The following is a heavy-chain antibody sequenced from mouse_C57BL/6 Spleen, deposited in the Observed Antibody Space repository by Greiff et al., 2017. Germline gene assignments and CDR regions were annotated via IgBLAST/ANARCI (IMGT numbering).Heavy chain of an antibody. CDR1: GYAFTNYL. CDR3: ARAHYFDY. V-gene: IGHV1-54*01. J-gene: IGHJ2*01. CDR2: INPGSGGT. Sequence: VQLQESGAELVRPGTSVKVSCKASGYAFTNYLLEWVKQRPGQGLEWIGVINPGSGGTNYNEKFKGKATLTADKSSSTAYMQLSSLTSEDSAVYFCARAHYFDYWGQGTTLTVSS.